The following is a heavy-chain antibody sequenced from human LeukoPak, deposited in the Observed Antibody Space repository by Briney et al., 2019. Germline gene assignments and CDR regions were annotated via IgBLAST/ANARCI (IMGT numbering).Heavy chain of an antibody. D-gene: IGHD3-22*01. J-gene: IGHJ3*02. CDR2: ISYDGSNK. CDR1: GFTFSSYG. CDR3: AKDGGRGYYDSSGRPGRLDI. Sequence: PGRSLRLSCAASGFTFSSYGMHWVRQAPGKGLEWVAVISYDGSNKYYADSVKGRFTISRDNSKNTLYLQMNSLRAEDTAVYYCAKDGGRGYYDSSGRPGRLDIWGQGTMVTVSS. V-gene: IGHV3-30*18.